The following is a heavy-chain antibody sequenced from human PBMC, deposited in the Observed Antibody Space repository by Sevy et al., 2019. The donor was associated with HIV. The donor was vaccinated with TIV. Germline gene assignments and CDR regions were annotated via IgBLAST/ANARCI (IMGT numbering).Heavy chain of an antibody. V-gene: IGHV3-53*01. D-gene: IGHD3-16*01. Sequence: GGSLRLSCAASGFIVRSNYMTWVRQAPGKGLEWVSVIYSSGGAYYADSVKGRFTISRDNSQNTLDLQMNSLRAEDTAGYYGGGGGGGVTVDHWGQGTLVTVSS. CDR3: GGGGGGVTVDH. CDR1: GFIVRSNY. J-gene: IGHJ5*02. CDR2: IYSSGGA.